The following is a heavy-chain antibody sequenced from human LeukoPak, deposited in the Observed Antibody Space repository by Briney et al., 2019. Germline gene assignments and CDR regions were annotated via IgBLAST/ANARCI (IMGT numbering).Heavy chain of an antibody. J-gene: IGHJ6*02. Sequence: GGSLRLSCAASGFTFSSYAMSWVRQAPGKGLEWVSVISGSGGSTYYADSVKGRFTISRDNSKSTLYLQMNSLRAEDAAVYYCAKTIVPTRNYDYYYGMDVWGQGTTVTVSS. D-gene: IGHD1-14*01. CDR2: ISGSGGST. CDR3: AKTIVPTRNYDYYYGMDV. V-gene: IGHV3-23*01. CDR1: GFTFSSYA.